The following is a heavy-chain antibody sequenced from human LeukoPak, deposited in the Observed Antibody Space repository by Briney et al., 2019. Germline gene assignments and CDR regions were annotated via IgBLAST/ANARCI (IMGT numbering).Heavy chain of an antibody. J-gene: IGHJ3*01. CDR1: GFAFGSYA. V-gene: IGHV3-23*01. D-gene: IGHD3-9*01. CDR2: ISGSDDST. Sequence: GGSLRLSCAASGFAFGSYAMGWVRQAPGKGLEWVSAISGSDDSTYYADSVKGRFTTSRDKPKNTLYLQMNSLRAEDTAVYYCSKQVDFDPADAFDVWGQGTMVTVSS. CDR3: SKQVDFDPADAFDV.